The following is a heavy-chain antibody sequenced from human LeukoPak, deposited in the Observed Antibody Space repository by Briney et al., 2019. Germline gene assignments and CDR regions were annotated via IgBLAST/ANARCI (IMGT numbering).Heavy chain of an antibody. Sequence: PGGSLRLSCAASGFTFSSYSMNWVRQAPGKGLEWVSSISSSSSYIYYADSVKGRFTISRDNAKNSLYLQMNSLRAEDMALYYCAKGSDGSSPSIALDYWGQGTLVTVSS. D-gene: IGHD6-6*01. CDR2: ISSSSSYI. CDR1: GFTFSSYS. J-gene: IGHJ4*02. V-gene: IGHV3-21*04. CDR3: AKGSDGSSPSIALDY.